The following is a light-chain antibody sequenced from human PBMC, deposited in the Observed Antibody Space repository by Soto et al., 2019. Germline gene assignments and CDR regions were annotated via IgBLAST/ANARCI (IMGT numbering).Light chain of an antibody. J-gene: IGKJ4*01. CDR2: DVS. V-gene: IGKV3-11*01. Sequence: EIVLTQSPATLSLSLGERATLSCRASQSVSSYLGWYQQKPGQAPTLIMSDVSKRATGIPARFSGSGSGTDFTLTISSLEPEDFAVYYCQHRVYGVTFGGGTTVEIK. CDR3: QHRVYGVT. CDR1: QSVSSY.